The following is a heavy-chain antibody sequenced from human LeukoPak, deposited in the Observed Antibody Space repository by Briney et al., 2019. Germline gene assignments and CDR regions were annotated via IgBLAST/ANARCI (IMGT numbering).Heavy chain of an antibody. Sequence: KPSETLSLTCTVSGGSISTHYWSWIRQPAGKGLEWIGRISTTGSTNYNPSLKSRVTMSIDTSKNQFSLKLSSVTAADTAVYYCAREVEMATQFDYWGQGTLVTVSS. J-gene: IGHJ4*02. CDR2: ISTTGST. D-gene: IGHD5-24*01. CDR3: AREVEMATQFDY. CDR1: GGSISTHY. V-gene: IGHV4-4*07.